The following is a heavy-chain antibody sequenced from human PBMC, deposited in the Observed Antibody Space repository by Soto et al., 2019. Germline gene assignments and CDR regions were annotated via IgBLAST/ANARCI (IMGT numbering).Heavy chain of an antibody. V-gene: IGHV3-23*01. CDR1: GFTFSSYA. CDR3: AKVGGDYRWFDS. Sequence: EVQLLESGGGLVQPGGSLRLSCAASGFTFSSYAMSWVRQAPGKGLEWVSAISVSGGSTYYADSVKGRFTISRDNSKNTLYLQMNSLRAEDTAVYYCAKVGGDYRWFDSWGQGTLVTVSS. CDR2: ISVSGGST. D-gene: IGHD4-17*01. J-gene: IGHJ5*01.